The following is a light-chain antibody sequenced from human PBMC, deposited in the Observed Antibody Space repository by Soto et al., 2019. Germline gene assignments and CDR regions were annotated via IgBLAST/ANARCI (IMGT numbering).Light chain of an antibody. CDR3: QQYGSSPET. CDR2: GAS. CDR1: QSVSSSY. Sequence: EIVLTQSPGTLSLSPGERATLSCRASQSVSSSYLAWYQQKPGQAPRLLIYGASSRATGIPDRFSGSGSGTYFTITISRLEPEDFAVYYCQQYGSSPETFGQGTKLEIK. V-gene: IGKV3-20*01. J-gene: IGKJ2*01.